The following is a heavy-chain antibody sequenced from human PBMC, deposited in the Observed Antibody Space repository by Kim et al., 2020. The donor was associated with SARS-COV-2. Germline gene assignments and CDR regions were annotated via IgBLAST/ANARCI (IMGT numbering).Heavy chain of an antibody. J-gene: IGHJ4*02. V-gene: IGHV3-48*03. CDR1: GFTFSSYE. D-gene: IGHD5-18*01. CDR2: ISTSGDTT. CDR3: AKTWSTGYRYFAS. Sequence: GGSLRLSCATSGFTFSSYEMNWVRQAPGKGLEWVSYISTSGDTTYYSASVRGRFTVYRDNAKNSLYLVMNSLRAEDTAVYYCAKTWSTGYRYFASWGQGTLVTVSP.